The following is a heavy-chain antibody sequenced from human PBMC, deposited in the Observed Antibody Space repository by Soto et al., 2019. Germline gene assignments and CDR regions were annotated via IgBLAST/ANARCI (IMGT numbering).Heavy chain of an antibody. CDR1: GYTFTSYD. J-gene: IGHJ4*02. Sequence: QVQLVQSGAEVKKPGASVKVSCKASGYTFTSYDINWVRQDTGQGLEWMGWMNPNCGITAYAQKVHGRVTMTRNTSIITAYIELSSLRTKYTVVYDYGIEMSSGWDVDYWGQGTQVTVYS. V-gene: IGHV1-8*01. CDR3: GIEMSSGWDVDY. D-gene: IGHD6-19*01. CDR2: MNPNCGIT.